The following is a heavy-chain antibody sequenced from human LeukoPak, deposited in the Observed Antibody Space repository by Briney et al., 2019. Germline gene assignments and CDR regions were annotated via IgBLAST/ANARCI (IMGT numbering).Heavy chain of an antibody. CDR3: ASNGDYGDYFDY. D-gene: IGHD4-17*01. CDR1: GGSISSGGYY. V-gene: IGHV4-61*08. Sequence: KASETLSLTCTVSGGSISSGGYYWSWIRQPPGKGLEWIGYIYYSGSTNYNPSLKSRVTISVDTSKNQFSLKLSSVTAADTAVYYCASNGDYGDYFDYWGQGTLVTVSS. CDR2: IYYSGST. J-gene: IGHJ4*02.